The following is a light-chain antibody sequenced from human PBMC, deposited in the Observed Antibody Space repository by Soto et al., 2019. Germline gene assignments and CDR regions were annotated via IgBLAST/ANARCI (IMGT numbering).Light chain of an antibody. CDR2: GAS. Sequence: EIVMTQSPATLSVSPGERATLSCRASQSIYTNLAWYQQKPGQAPRLLISGASTRATGIPDRFSGSGSGTEFTRTISSLQSEDYAVYYCQKYTNGPLTFGGGTQVESK. V-gene: IGKV3-15*01. CDR3: QKYTNGPLT. CDR1: QSIYTN. J-gene: IGKJ4*01.